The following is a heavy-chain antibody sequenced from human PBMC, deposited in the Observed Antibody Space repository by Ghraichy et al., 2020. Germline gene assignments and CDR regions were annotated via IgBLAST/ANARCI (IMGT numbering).Heavy chain of an antibody. CDR2: IRYDGSNK. CDR1: GFTFSSYG. Sequence: GGSLRLSCAASGFTFSSYGMHWVRQAPAKGLEWVAFIRYDGSNKYYADSVKGRFTISRDNSKNTLYLQMNSLRAEDTAVYYCARGARIAAAGTIGYWGQGALLTV. CDR3: ARGARIAAAGTIGY. D-gene: IGHD6-13*01. V-gene: IGHV3-30*02. J-gene: IGHJ4*02.